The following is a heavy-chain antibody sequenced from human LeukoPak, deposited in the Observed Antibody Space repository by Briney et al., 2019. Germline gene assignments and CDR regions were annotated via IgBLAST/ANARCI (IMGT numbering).Heavy chain of an antibody. Sequence: GASVKVSCKGSGYTFTSPGISRGRHAPGQGPEWMGWISAYNGNTNYAQKFQGRVTMTTDTSTSTAYMELRSLGSDDTAVYYCARDEGAGATTDYWGQGTLVTVSS. CDR3: ARDEGAGATTDY. V-gene: IGHV1-18*01. D-gene: IGHD1-26*01. CDR2: ISAYNGNT. CDR1: GYTFTSPG. J-gene: IGHJ4*02.